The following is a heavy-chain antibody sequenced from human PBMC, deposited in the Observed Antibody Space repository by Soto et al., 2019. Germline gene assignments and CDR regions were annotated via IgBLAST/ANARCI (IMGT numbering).Heavy chain of an antibody. D-gene: IGHD3-22*01. CDR1: GGTFGSDA. CDR2: IIPIFGTT. CDR3: ASDRTDSGYCTIWLDP. V-gene: IGHV1-69*06. J-gene: IGHJ5*02. Sequence: SVKFSCKTSGGTFGSDAITWVRQAPGQGLDCVGRIIPIFGTTNYAQNLQGRVTISADKSTLTSYMELHSLTSDDKALYYCASDRTDSGYCTIWLDPGGQGTQVTVS.